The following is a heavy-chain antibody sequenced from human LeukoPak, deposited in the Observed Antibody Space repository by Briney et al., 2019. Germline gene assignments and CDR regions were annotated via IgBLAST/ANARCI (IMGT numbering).Heavy chain of an antibody. Sequence: SETLSLTCTVSGASIRGSDYYWDWIRQTPGKGLEWIAAIYYTGTAYYNPSLKSRVTISVDTSKNQFSLKVSSVTAADTAVYYCARVWSGSSDYWGQGTLVTVSS. V-gene: IGHV4-39*07. J-gene: IGHJ4*02. CDR3: ARVWSGSSDY. CDR2: IYYTGTA. D-gene: IGHD3-10*02. CDR1: GASIRGSDYY.